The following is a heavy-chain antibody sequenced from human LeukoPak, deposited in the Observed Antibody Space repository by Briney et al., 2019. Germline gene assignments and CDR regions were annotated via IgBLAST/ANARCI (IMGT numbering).Heavy chain of an antibody. CDR2: IDWDDDK. J-gene: IGHJ3*02. D-gene: IGHD3/OR15-3a*01. CDR1: GVSLSTSGRR. CDR3: AGGLDAFDI. Sequence: SGPTLLNPTHTLTLTCTFSGVSLSTSGRRVWWIRQPPGRALEWLTPIDWDDDKYYITSLKTRLTISKHPSKRQVVLTMTNMDPVDTAAYYCAGGLDAFDIWGQGTLVTVSS. V-gene: IGHV2-70*01.